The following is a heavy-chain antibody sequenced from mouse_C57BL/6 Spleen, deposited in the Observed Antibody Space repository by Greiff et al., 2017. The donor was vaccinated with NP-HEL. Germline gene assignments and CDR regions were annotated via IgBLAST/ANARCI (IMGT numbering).Heavy chain of an antibody. V-gene: IGHV1-50*01. Sequence: QVQLQQPGAELVKPGASVKLSCKASGYTFTSYWMQWVKQRPGQGLEWIGEIDPSDSYTNYNQKFKGKATLTVDTSSSTAYMQLSSLTSEDSAVYYCAFYDYFADWGQGTLVTVSA. CDR1: GYTFTSYW. CDR3: AFYDYFAD. CDR2: IDPSDSYT. D-gene: IGHD2-4*01. J-gene: IGHJ3*01.